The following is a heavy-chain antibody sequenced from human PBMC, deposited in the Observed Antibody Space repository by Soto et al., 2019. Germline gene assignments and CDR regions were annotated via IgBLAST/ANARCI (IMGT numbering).Heavy chain of an antibody. D-gene: IGHD4-17*01. CDR1: GGSISSYY. V-gene: IGHV4-59*01. CDR2: IYYSGST. CDR3: ASFSTLPTVTTWHAFDI. Sequence: QVQLQESGPGLVKPSETLSLTCTVSGGSISSYYWSWIRQPPGKGLEWIGHIYYSGSTNYNPSLKSRVTLSVDTSTNQFSLTLSSVTAADTAVYYCASFSTLPTVTTWHAFDIWGQGTMVTVSS. J-gene: IGHJ3*02.